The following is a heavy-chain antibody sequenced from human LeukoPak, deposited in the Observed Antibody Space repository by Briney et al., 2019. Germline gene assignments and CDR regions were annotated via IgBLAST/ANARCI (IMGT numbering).Heavy chain of an antibody. J-gene: IGHJ4*02. Sequence: GGSLRLSCAASGFTFSIYAMSWVRQAPGKGLEWVSAISGSGSSTYYADSVKGRFTISRDNSKNTLYLQMNSLRAEDTAVYYCAKDRGGSYYFLDYWGQGTLVTVSS. D-gene: IGHD1-26*01. V-gene: IGHV3-23*01. CDR3: AKDRGGSYYFLDY. CDR1: GFTFSIYA. CDR2: ISGSGSST.